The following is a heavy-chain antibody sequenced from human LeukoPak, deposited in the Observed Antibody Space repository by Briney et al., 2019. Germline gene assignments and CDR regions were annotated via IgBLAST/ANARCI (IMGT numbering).Heavy chain of an antibody. J-gene: IGHJ6*03. CDR3: ARDNGDTAMVIFMDV. CDR1: GFTLSSYS. Sequence: GGSLRLSCAASGFTLSSYSMNWVRQARGKGLEWVSSISSSSSYIYYADSVKGRFTISRDNAKNSLYLQMNNLRAEDTAVYYCARDNGDTAMVIFMDVWGKGTTVTVSS. D-gene: IGHD5-18*01. V-gene: IGHV3-21*01. CDR2: ISSSSSYI.